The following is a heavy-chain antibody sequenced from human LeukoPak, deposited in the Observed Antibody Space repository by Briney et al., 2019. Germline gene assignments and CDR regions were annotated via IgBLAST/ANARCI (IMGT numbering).Heavy chain of an antibody. Sequence: GGSLRLSCTASGFTFSNYAMTWVRQAPGKGLEWVSSMNPVYYADSVKGRFTISRDNSKNTLYLQMNSLRAEDTAVYYCARDRPSPKYSSSWYGYFQHWGQGTLVTVSS. J-gene: IGHJ1*01. CDR1: GFTFSNYA. CDR3: ARDRPSPKYSSSWYGYFQH. D-gene: IGHD6-13*01. CDR2: MNPV. V-gene: IGHV3-23*01.